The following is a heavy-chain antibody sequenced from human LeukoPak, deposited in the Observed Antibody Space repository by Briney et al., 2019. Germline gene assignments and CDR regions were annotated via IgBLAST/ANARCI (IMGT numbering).Heavy chain of an antibody. CDR3: ARVYDPFSSGSPSTADY. CDR1: GYTFTSYY. CDR2: INPSGGST. J-gene: IGHJ4*02. Sequence: ASVKVSCKASGYTFTSYYMHWVRQAPGQGLEWMGIINPSGGSTSYAQKFQGRVTMTRDMSTSTVYMELSSLRSEDTAVYYCARVYDPFSSGSPSTADYWGQGTLVTVSS. D-gene: IGHD3-10*01. V-gene: IGHV1-46*01.